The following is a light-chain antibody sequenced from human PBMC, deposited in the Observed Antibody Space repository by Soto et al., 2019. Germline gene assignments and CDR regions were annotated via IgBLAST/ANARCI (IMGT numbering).Light chain of an antibody. J-gene: IGLJ3*02. CDR1: SSDVGAYNY. Sequence: QSVLTQPASVSGSPGQSITISCTGASSDVGAYNYVSWYQQHPAKAPKLMIYQVSNRPSGVSNRFSGSKSGNTASLTISGLQAEDEADYYCSSFTSSSTWMFGGGTKLTAL. CDR3: SSFTSSSTWM. V-gene: IGLV2-14*01. CDR2: QVS.